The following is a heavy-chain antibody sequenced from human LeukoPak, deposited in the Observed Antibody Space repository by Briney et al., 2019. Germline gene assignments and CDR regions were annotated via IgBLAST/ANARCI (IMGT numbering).Heavy chain of an antibody. V-gene: IGHV3-11*01. J-gene: IGHJ6*02. CDR3: ARDLPGGYCSSTSCRYGMDV. Sequence: GGSLRLSYAASGFTFSDYYMSWIRQAPGKGLEWVSYISSSGSTIYYADSVKGRFTISRDNAKNSLYLQMNSLRAEDTAVYYCARDLPGGYCSSTSCRYGMDVWGQGTTVTVSS. CDR1: GFTFSDYY. D-gene: IGHD2-2*01. CDR2: ISSSGSTI.